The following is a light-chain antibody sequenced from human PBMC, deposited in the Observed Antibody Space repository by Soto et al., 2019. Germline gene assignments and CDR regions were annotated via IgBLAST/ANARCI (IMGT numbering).Light chain of an antibody. CDR1: QSVSSSD. J-gene: IGKJ2*01. V-gene: IGKV3-20*01. CDR3: QQYGSSPYT. CDR2: DAS. Sequence: VVLTQSPGKLSLSPGERPTLSCRASQSVSSSDLAWYQQKPGQAPRLLMYDASSRATGIPDRFSGSGSGTDFTLTISRLEPEDFAVYFCQQYGSSPYTFGQVTKVDI.